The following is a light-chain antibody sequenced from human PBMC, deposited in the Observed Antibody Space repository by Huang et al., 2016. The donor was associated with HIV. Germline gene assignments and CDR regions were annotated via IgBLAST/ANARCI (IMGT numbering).Light chain of an antibody. J-gene: IGKJ1*01. CDR3: QQRSNWPGT. CDR1: QSVSSD. Sequence: EIVLTQSPATLSLSPGERATLSCRASQSVSSDLAWYQQNPGQAPRLLIYDASNRATGIPARFSGSGSGTDSTLTISSLEPEDFAVYYCQQRSNWPGTFGQGTKVEIK. CDR2: DAS. V-gene: IGKV3-11*01.